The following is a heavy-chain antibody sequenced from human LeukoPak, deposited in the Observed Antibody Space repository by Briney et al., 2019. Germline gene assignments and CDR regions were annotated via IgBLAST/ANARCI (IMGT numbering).Heavy chain of an antibody. CDR3: ATSLVGATSYYFDY. D-gene: IGHD1-26*01. Sequence: GGSLRLSCAASGFTFSSYAMSWVRQAPGKGLEWVSAISGSGGSTYYADSVKGRFTISRDNSKNTLYLQMNSLRADDTAVYYCATSLVGATSYYFDYWGQGTLVTVSS. CDR1: GFTFSSYA. CDR2: ISGSGGST. V-gene: IGHV3-23*01. J-gene: IGHJ4*02.